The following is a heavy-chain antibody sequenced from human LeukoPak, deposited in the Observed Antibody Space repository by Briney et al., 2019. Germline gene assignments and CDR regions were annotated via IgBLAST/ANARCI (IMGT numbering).Heavy chain of an antibody. CDR3: ARGRFRSGGSPGVKGSLNAFDI. V-gene: IGHV4-34*01. J-gene: IGHJ3*02. Sequence: SETLSLTCAVYGGSFSGYYWSWIRQPPEKGLEWIGEINHRGSTNYNPSLKSRVTISVDTSKNQFSLKLSSVTAADTAVYYCARGRFRSGGSPGVKGSLNAFDIWGQGTMVTVSS. CDR2: INHRGST. D-gene: IGHD2-15*01. CDR1: GGSFSGYY.